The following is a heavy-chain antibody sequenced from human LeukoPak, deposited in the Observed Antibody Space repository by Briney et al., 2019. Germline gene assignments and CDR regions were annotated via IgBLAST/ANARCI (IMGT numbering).Heavy chain of an antibody. CDR1: GGSISSGTYY. CDR3: ARDLLHRGYAFDI. D-gene: IGHD5-12*01. CDR2: IYSSGST. Sequence: TPSETLSLTCTVSGGSISSGTYYWGWIRQPAGKGLEWIGRIYSSGSTNYNPSLKSRVTMSVDTSRNQFSLNLTSVTAADTAIYYCARDLLHRGYAFDIWGQGTMVTVSS. J-gene: IGHJ3*02. V-gene: IGHV4-61*02.